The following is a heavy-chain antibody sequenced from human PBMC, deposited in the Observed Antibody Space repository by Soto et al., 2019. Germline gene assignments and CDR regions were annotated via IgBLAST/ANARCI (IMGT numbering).Heavy chain of an antibody. J-gene: IGHJ4*02. D-gene: IGHD5-18*01. CDR2: ISSSSSYT. V-gene: IGHV3-11*06. CDR3: ARGGYSYDGRFDY. CDR1: GFTFSDYY. Sequence: GGSLRLSCAASGFTFSDYYMSLIRQAPGKGLECVSYISSSSSYTNYADSVKGRFTISRDNAKNSLYLQMNSLRAEDTAVYYCARGGYSYDGRFDYWAQGTLVTVSS.